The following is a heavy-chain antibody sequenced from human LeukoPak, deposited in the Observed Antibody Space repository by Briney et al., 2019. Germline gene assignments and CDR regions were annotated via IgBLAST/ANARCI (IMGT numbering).Heavy chain of an antibody. J-gene: IGHJ6*02. D-gene: IGHD3-10*01. Sequence: GGSLRLSCAASGFIFSRYWMHWVRQAPGKGLVWVSRINGDGSTLSYADSVKGRFTISRDNAKSSLYLQMHSLRAEDTALYYCAKDIFRGFDGMDVWGQGTTVTVPS. CDR2: INGDGSTL. CDR3: AKDIFRGFDGMDV. CDR1: GFIFSRYW. V-gene: IGHV3-74*01.